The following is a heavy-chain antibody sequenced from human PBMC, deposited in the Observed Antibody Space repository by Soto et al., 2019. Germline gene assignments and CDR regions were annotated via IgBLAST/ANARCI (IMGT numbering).Heavy chain of an antibody. D-gene: IGHD1-26*01. V-gene: IGHV1-24*01. CDR2: FDPEDGET. J-gene: IGHJ4*02. Sequence: ASVKVSCKVSGYTLTELSMHWVRQAPGKGLEWMGGFDPEDGETIYAQKFQGRVTMTEDTSTDTAYMELSSLRSEDTAMYYCATDLLYSGSYDYWGQGTLVTVSA. CDR3: ATDLLYSGSYDY. CDR1: GYTLTELS.